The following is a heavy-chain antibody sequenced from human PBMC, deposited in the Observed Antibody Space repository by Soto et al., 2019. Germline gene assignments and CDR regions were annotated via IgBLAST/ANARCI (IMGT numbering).Heavy chain of an antibody. D-gene: IGHD2-21*02. CDR2: IYWDDDK. V-gene: IGHV2-5*02. CDR1: GFSLSTIGVG. J-gene: IGHJ6*02. Sequence: QITLKESGPTLVKPTQTLTLTCTYSGFSLSTIGVGVGWIRQPPGKALEWLALIYWDDDKRYSPSLKSRLTVTKDTSKNSVVLAMTDMDPVDTATYCVQSRCGGDCLQTYSSHSYYGLDVWGQGTTVTVSS. CDR3: QSRCGGDCLQTYSSHSYYGLDV.